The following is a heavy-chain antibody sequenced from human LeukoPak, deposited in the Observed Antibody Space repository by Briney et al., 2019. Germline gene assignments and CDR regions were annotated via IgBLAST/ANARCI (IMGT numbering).Heavy chain of an antibody. CDR2: IYYSGST. CDR3: AETDRGFGELSS. CDR1: GGSISSNRYY. V-gene: IGHV4-39*07. D-gene: IGHD3-10*01. J-gene: IGHJ5*02. Sequence: SETLSLTCTVSGGSISSNRYYWGWIRQPPGKGLEWIGSIYYSGSTYYNPSLKSRVTMSVDTSKNQFSLKLTSVTAADTAIYYCAETDRGFGELSSWGQGTLVAVSS.